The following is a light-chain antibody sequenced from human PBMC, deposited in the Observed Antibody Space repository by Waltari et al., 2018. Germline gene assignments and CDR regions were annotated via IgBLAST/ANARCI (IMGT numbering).Light chain of an antibody. J-gene: IGLJ3*02. CDR3: ALSMGSGIWV. V-gene: IGLV8-61*01. Sequence: QTVVTQEPSLSVSPGGTVTLTCGLSSGSVSAAHYPYWFQQAPAQAPRTRTLDTTTRSSGVPYRSSGSILDNKAALTITGAQAEDECDYYCALSMGSGIWVFGGGTKLTVL. CDR2: DTT. CDR1: SGSVSAAHY.